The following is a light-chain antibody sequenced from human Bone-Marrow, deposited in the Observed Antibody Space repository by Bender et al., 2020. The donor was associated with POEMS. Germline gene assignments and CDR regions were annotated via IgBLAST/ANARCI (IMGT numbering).Light chain of an antibody. CDR3: QVRDRTTDHVV. CDR1: NIGGKS. V-gene: IGLV3-21*02. Sequence: SYVLTQPPSVAVAPGQTARITCEANNIGGKSVHWYQQKPGQAPVLVVYADDDRPSGIPERFSGSNSGDTATLFISRVEPGDEADYYCQVRDRTTDHVVFGGGTKLTVL. J-gene: IGLJ2*01. CDR2: ADD.